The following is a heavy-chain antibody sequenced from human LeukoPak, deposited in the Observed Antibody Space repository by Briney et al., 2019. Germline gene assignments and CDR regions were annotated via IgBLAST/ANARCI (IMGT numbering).Heavy chain of an antibody. CDR1: GGSFSGYY. CDR3: ARHLKSSRVVPAAMPGVPFDP. CDR2: INHSGST. V-gene: IGHV4-34*01. D-gene: IGHD2-2*01. Sequence: PSETLSLTCAVYGGSFSGYYWSWIRQPPGKGLEWIGEINHSGSTNYNPSLKSRVTISVDTSKNQFSLKLSSVTAADTAVCYCARHLKSSRVVPAAMPGVPFDPWGQGTLVTVSS. J-gene: IGHJ5*02.